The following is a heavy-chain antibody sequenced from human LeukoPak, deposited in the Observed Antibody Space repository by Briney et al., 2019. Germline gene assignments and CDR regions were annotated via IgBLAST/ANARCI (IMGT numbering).Heavy chain of an antibody. D-gene: IGHD4-23*01. CDR3: ARGRWYGDREFDY. CDR1: GGSISSYS. V-gene: IGHV4-59*01. CDR2: IYYSGST. J-gene: IGHJ4*02. Sequence: SGTLSLTCTVSGGSISSYSWSWVRQPPGKGLEWIGYIYYSGSTNYNPSLKSRVTISVDTSKNQFSLKLSSVTAADTAVYYCARGRWYGDREFDYWGQGILVTVSS.